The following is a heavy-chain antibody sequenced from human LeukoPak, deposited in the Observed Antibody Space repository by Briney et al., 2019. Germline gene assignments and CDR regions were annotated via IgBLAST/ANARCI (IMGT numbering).Heavy chain of an antibody. CDR2: ISGSGGST. Sequence: PGGSLRLSCAASGFTFSSYAMSWVRQAPGKGLEWVSAISGSGGSTYYADSVKGRFTMSRDNAKNTLYLQMNSLRAEDAAVYYCVRRQGPGLLDYWGQGTPVTVSS. CDR3: VRRQGPGLLDY. V-gene: IGHV3-23*01. CDR1: GFTFSSYA. J-gene: IGHJ4*02.